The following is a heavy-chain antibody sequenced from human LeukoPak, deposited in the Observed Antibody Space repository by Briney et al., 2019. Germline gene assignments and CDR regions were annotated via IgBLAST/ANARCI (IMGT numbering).Heavy chain of an antibody. CDR3: AREEAFSSGYYHGGDAFDI. D-gene: IGHD3-22*01. CDR2: IYYSGST. V-gene: IGHV4-59*01. Sequence: SETLSLTCTDSGGSISSYYWSWIRQPPGKGLEWIGYIYYSGSTNYNPSLKSRVTISVDTSQNQFSLKLSAVTAADTAVYYCAREEAFSSGYYHGGDAFDIWAQGTMVTVSS. J-gene: IGHJ3*02. CDR1: GGSISSYY.